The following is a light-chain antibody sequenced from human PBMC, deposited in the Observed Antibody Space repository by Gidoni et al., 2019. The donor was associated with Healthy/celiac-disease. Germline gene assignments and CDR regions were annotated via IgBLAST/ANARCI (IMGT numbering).Light chain of an antibody. V-gene: IGKV1-27*01. J-gene: IGKJ4*01. CDR3: QKYNSAPRVT. Sequence: DIQMTQSPSSLSASVGDRVTTTSRASRGISNYLAWYQQKPGKVPKLLIYAASTLQSGVPSRFSGSGSGTDFTLTISSLQPEDVATYYCQKYNSAPRVTFGGGTKVEIK. CDR2: AAS. CDR1: RGISNY.